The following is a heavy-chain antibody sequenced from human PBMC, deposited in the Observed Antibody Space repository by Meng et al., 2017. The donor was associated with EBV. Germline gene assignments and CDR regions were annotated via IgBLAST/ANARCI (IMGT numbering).Heavy chain of an antibody. CDR2: IYYSGST. V-gene: IGHV4-39*07. Sequence: QLQLQESGPGLVTPSETLSLTCTVSGGSISSSSYYWGWTRQPPGKGLEWIGSIYYSGSTYYNPSLRSRVTISVDTSKNQFSLKLSSVTAADTAVYYCARVVATIFTNWFDPWGQGTLVTVSS. D-gene: IGHD5-12*01. CDR3: ARVVATIFTNWFDP. J-gene: IGHJ5*02. CDR1: GGSISSSSYY.